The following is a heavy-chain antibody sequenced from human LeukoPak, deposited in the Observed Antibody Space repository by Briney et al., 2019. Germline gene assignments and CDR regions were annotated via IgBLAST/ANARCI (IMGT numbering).Heavy chain of an antibody. CDR2: ISSSSSTI. Sequence: PGGSLRLSCAASGFTFSSYAMSWVRQAPGKGLEWVSYISSSSSTIYYADSVKGRFTISRDNAKNSLYLQMNSLRAEDTAVYYCARDGASLYYYDSSGYTRYGMDVWGQGTTVTVSS. J-gene: IGHJ6*02. V-gene: IGHV3-48*01. CDR1: GFTFSSYA. CDR3: ARDGASLYYYDSSGYTRYGMDV. D-gene: IGHD3-22*01.